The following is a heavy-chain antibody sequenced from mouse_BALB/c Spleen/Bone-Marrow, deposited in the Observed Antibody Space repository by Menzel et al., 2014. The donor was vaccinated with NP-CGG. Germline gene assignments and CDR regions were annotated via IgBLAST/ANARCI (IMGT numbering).Heavy chain of an antibody. D-gene: IGHD2-14*01. V-gene: IGHV1-82*01. Sequence: LVESGPEVVKPGASVKISCKASGYAFSNSWMNWVKQRPGQGLEWIGRIYPGDGNTNYNGKFKGKATLTADKSSSTAYMQLSSLTSEDSAVYYCTRSLVRRDHYYAMDYWGQGTSVTVSS. CDR3: TRSLVRRDHYYAMDY. CDR2: IYPGDGNT. CDR1: GYAFSNSW. J-gene: IGHJ4*01.